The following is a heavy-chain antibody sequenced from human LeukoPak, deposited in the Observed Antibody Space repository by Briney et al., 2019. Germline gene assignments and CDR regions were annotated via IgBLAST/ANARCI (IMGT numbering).Heavy chain of an antibody. CDR1: GFTFGSYG. CDR3: AIMHGYYDGSGYWVQ. D-gene: IGHD3-22*01. Sequence: GGSLRLSCAASGFTFGSYGMSWVHQAPGRGLEWVSFITPNADRASYADSVEGRFTISRDNPRNTLYMQMNSLRDEDTAVYYCAIMHGYYDGSGYWVQWGQGTLVTVSS. CDR2: ITPNADRA. V-gene: IGHV3-23*01. J-gene: IGHJ1*01.